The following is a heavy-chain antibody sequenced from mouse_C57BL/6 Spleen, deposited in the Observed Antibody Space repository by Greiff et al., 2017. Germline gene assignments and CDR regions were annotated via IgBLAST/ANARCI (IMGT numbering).Heavy chain of an antibody. CDR1: GYAFTNYL. J-gene: IGHJ3*01. Sequence: QVQLQQSGAELVRPGTSVKVSCKASGYAFTNYLIEWVKQRPGQGLEWIGVINPGSGGTNYNEKFKGKATLTADKSSSTAYMQLSSLTSEDSAVYFCAHGNQFAYWGQGTLVTVSA. V-gene: IGHV1-54*01. CDR2: INPGSGGT. D-gene: IGHD2-1*01. CDR3: AHGNQFAY.